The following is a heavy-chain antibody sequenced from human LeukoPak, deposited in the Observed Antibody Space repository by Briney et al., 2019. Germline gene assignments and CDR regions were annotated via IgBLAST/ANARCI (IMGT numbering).Heavy chain of an antibody. CDR1: GFTFSSYE. CDR3: ARTRYYYGSRSYGAPYYFDY. CDR2: INHSGST. D-gene: IGHD3-10*01. V-gene: IGHV4-34*01. Sequence: GSLRLSCAASGFTFSSYEMSWIRQPPGKGLEWIGEINHSGSTNYNPSLKNRLTISVDTSKKQFSLKLISVTAADTAVYYCARTRYYYGSRSYGAPYYFDYWGQGTLVTVSS. J-gene: IGHJ4*02.